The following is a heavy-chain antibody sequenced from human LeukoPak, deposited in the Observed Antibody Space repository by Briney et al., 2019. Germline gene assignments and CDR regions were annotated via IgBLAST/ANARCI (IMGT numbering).Heavy chain of an antibody. J-gene: IGHJ6*03. Sequence: QSGGSLRLSCAASGFTFSSYAMSWVRQAPGKGLEWVSAISGSGGSTYYADSVKGRFTISRDNSKNTLYLQMNSLRAEDTAVYYCAKAAAAGYPRQKYYYYYYMDVWGKGTTVTVSS. CDR1: GFTFSSYA. V-gene: IGHV3-23*01. D-gene: IGHD6-13*01. CDR2: ISGSGGST. CDR3: AKAAAAGYPRQKYYYYYYMDV.